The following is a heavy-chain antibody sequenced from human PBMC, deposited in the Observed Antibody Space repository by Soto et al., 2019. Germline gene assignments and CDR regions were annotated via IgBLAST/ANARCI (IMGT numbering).Heavy chain of an antibody. CDR3: ARLLHDSSGYYYFDY. J-gene: IGHJ4*02. V-gene: IGHV4-39*01. D-gene: IGHD3-22*01. CDR2: IYYTGSP. Sequence: KASETLSLTCTVSGGSISSSNYYWGWIRQPPGKGLEWIASIYYTGSPYNNPSLRSRVTMSVDTSQNQFSLKLTSVTAADTAVYYCARLLHDSSGYYYFDYWGQGTLVTVS. CDR1: GGSISSSNYY.